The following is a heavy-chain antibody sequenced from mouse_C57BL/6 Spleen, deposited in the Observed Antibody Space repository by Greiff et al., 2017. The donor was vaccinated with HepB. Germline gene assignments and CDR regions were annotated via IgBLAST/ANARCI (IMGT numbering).Heavy chain of an antibody. V-gene: IGHV2-2*01. CDR3: ARNYDYGDFDV. J-gene: IGHJ1*03. CDR2: IWSGGST. D-gene: IGHD2-3*01. CDR1: GFSLTSYG. Sequence: VQLKESGPGLVQPSQSLSITCTVPGFSLTSYGEHWGRQSPGKGLEWRGVIWSGGSTDYNAAFISRLSISKDNSKSQVFFKMNSLQADDTAIYYWARNYDYGDFDVWGTGTTVTVSS.